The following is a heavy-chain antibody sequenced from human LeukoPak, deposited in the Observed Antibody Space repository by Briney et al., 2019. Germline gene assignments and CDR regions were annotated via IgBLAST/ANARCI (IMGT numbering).Heavy chain of an antibody. V-gene: IGHV3-23*01. Sequence: GGSLRFSCAASGFTFSSYAMSWVRQAPGKGLEWVSAISGSGGSTYYADSVKGRFTISRDNSKNTLYLQMNSLRAEDTAVYYCAKDPHCSSTSCYSKPARAAREDDWGQGTLVTVYS. J-gene: IGHJ4*02. D-gene: IGHD2-2*01. CDR2: ISGSGGST. CDR1: GFTFSSYA. CDR3: AKDPHCSSTSCYSKPARAAREDD.